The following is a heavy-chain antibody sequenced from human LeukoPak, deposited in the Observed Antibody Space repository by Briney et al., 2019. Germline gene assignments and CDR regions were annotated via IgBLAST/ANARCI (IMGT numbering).Heavy chain of an antibody. Sequence: GESLKISCKCSGYSFSNYWIGWVRQMPGKGLEWMAIIYPGDSDTRYSPSFQGQVIISADKSISTAYLQWSSLKASDTAMYYCARLGSNWSPFDCWGQGTLVTVSS. CDR1: GYSFSNYW. V-gene: IGHV5-51*01. J-gene: IGHJ4*02. D-gene: IGHD6-13*01. CDR2: IYPGDSDT. CDR3: ARLGSNWSPFDC.